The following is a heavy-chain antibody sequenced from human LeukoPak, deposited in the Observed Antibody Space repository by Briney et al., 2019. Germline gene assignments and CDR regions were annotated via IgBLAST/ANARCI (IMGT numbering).Heavy chain of an antibody. CDR1: GYTFTSNY. D-gene: IGHD6-13*01. Sequence: ASVKVSCKAFGYTFTSNYMHWVRQAPGQGPEWMGVISPSGGSTTYAQKFQGRVTLTRDMSTSTDYLELSSLRSEDTAVYYCARSSSSWYEVTYYFDYWGQGTLVTVSS. V-gene: IGHV1-46*01. CDR2: ISPSGGST. J-gene: IGHJ4*02. CDR3: ARSSSSWYEVTYYFDY.